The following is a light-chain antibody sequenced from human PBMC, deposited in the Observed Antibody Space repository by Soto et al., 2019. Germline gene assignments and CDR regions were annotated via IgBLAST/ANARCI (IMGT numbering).Light chain of an antibody. V-gene: IGLV2-14*01. CDR3: SSYTSSSTYV. Sequence: QSALTQPASVSGSPGQSITISCTGTSSDVGGYNYVSWYQQHPGKAPKLMIYEVSNRPSGVSNRFSGSKSGNTASLTISGLQAKDEADYYCSSYTSSSTYVLGTGTKV. CDR1: SSDVGGYNY. CDR2: EVS. J-gene: IGLJ1*01.